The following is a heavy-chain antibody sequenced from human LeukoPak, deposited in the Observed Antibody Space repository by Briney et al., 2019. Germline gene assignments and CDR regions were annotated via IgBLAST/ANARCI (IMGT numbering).Heavy chain of an antibody. CDR2: IYYSGST. V-gene: IGHV4-39*07. J-gene: IGHJ4*02. CDR3: ASVDTAMVPWY. Sequence: RPSETLSLTCTVSGGSISSSSYYWGWIRQPPGKGLEWIGSIYYSGSTYYNPSLKSRVTISVDTSKNQFSLKLSSVTAADTAVYYCASVDTAMVPWYWGQGTLVTVSS. CDR1: GGSISSSSYY. D-gene: IGHD5-18*01.